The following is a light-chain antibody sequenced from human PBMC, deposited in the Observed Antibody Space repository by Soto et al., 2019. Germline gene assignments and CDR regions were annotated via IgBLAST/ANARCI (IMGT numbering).Light chain of an antibody. Sequence: IVLTQSPDTLSLSPGERATLSCRASQSVSSNYLAWYQQKLGQAPRLLIYDASTRATGIPARFSGSGSGAEFTLTISSLQSEDFAVYYCQQYHNWPLTFGGGTKVDIK. J-gene: IGKJ4*01. V-gene: IGKV3-15*01. CDR1: QSVSSN. CDR3: QQYHNWPLT. CDR2: DAS.